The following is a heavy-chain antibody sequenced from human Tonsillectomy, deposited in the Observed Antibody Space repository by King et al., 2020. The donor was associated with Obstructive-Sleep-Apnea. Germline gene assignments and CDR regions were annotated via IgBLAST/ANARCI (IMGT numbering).Heavy chain of an antibody. CDR2: IYYSGST. V-gene: IGHV4-59*08. CDR1: GGSISSYY. Sequence: VPLQESGPGLVKPSETLSLTCTVSGGSISSYYWSWIRQPPGKGLEWIGYIYYSGSTNYNPSLKSRVTISVDTSKNQFSLKLSSVTAADTAVYYCARQYYYGSGSYGMDVWGQGTTVTVSS. J-gene: IGHJ6*02. D-gene: IGHD3-10*01. CDR3: ARQYYYGSGSYGMDV.